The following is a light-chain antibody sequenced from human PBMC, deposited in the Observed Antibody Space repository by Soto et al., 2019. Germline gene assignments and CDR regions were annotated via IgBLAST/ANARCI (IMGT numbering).Light chain of an antibody. V-gene: IGLV2-11*01. CDR3: CSYAGSFNYV. CDR1: SSDVGGYYF. J-gene: IGLJ1*01. CDR2: DVT. Sequence: QSALTQPRSVSGSPGQSVTISCTGTSSDVGGYYFVSWYQQHPGKAPKLMIYDVTKRPSGVPDRFSGPKSGNTASLTISGLQAEDEAEYYCCSYAGSFNYVFGTGTKVTVL.